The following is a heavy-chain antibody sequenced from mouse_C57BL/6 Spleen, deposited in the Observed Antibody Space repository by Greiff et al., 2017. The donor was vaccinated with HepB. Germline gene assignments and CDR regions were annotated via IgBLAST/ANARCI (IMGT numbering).Heavy chain of an antibody. V-gene: IGHV3-6*01. J-gene: IGHJ2*01. D-gene: IGHD2-5*01. Sequence: EVQLQGSGPGLVKPSQSLSLTCSVTGYSITSGYYWNWIRQFPGNKLEWMGYISYDGSNNYNPSLKNRISITRDTSKNQFFLKLNSVTTEDTATYYCARGSNYVGFDYWGQGTTLTVSS. CDR1: GYSITSGYY. CDR2: ISYDGSN. CDR3: ARGSNYVGFDY.